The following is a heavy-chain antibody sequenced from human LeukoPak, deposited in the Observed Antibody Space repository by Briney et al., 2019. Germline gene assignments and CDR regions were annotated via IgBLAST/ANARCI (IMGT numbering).Heavy chain of an antibody. CDR3: AKASGDSSGYYLDY. CDR2: ISGSGGST. J-gene: IGHJ4*02. CDR1: GFTFSSYA. D-gene: IGHD3-22*01. Sequence: PGGSLRLSCAASGFTFSSYAMSWVRQAPGKGLEWVSAISGSGGSTYYADSVKGRFTISRDNSKNTLCLHVDSLRAEDTAVYYCAKASGDSSGYYLDYWGQGTLVTVSS. V-gene: IGHV3-23*01.